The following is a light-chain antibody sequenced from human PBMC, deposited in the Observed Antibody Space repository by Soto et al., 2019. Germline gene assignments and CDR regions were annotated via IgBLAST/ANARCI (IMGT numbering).Light chain of an antibody. CDR1: KSVSNN. CDR3: QHYNDWPLT. J-gene: IGKJ4*01. Sequence: EVVLTQSPATLSVSQGERAILSCRASKSVSNNLAWYQQKPGQAPRLLIYGASNRATGIPARFSGSWSGTEFTLTISSLQSEDSAVYFCQHYNDWPLTFGGGTKVDI. V-gene: IGKV3-15*01. CDR2: GAS.